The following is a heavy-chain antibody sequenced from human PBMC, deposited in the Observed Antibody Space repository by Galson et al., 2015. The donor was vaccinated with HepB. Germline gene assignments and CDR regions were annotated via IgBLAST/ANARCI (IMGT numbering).Heavy chain of an antibody. D-gene: IGHD6-19*01. V-gene: IGHV1-3*01. Sequence: SVKVSCKASGYTFTSYAMHWVRQAPGQRLEWMGWINAGNGNTKYSQKFQGRVPITRDTSASTAYMEVSSLRSEDTAVYYCARDGNYYSSGWYPRYLFDYWGQGTLVTVSS. J-gene: IGHJ4*02. CDR3: ARDGNYYSSGWYPRYLFDY. CDR2: INAGNGNT. CDR1: GYTFTSYA.